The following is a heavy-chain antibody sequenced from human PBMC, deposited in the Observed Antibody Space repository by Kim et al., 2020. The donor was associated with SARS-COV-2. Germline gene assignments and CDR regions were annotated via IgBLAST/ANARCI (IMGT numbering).Heavy chain of an antibody. V-gene: IGHV3-11*01. Sequence: VNGRFTISRDNAKNSRYLQMNSLRAEDTAVYYCARVRYYYDSSGYNYFDYWGQGTLVTVSS. CDR3: ARVRYYYDSSGYNYFDY. J-gene: IGHJ4*02. D-gene: IGHD3-22*01.